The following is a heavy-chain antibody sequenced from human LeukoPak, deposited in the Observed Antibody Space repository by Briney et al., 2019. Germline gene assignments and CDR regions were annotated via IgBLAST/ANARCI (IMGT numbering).Heavy chain of an antibody. CDR1: GFTLSSYG. D-gene: IGHD3-16*01. J-gene: IGHJ4*02. CDR3: ARDWGMNPFDY. CDR2: IWYDGSNK. V-gene: IGHV3-33*01. Sequence: GGSLRVSCAASGFTLSSYGMRWVRQDPGKGLKWVAVIWYDGSNKYYADSVKGRFTISRDNSKNTLYLQMNSLRAEDTAVYYCARDWGMNPFDYWGQGTLVTVSS.